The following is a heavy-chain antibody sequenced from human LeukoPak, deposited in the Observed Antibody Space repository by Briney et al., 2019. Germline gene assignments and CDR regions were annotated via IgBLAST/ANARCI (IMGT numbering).Heavy chain of an antibody. V-gene: IGHV3-11*04. Sequence: GGSLRLSCAASGFTFSDYYMSWIRQAPGKGLEWVSYISSSGSTIYYADSVKGRFTISRDNAKNSLYLQTNSLRAEDTAVYYCARVSNVLRFLEWSPYYFDYWGQGTLVTVSS. D-gene: IGHD3-3*01. CDR2: ISSSGSTI. CDR1: GFTFSDYY. CDR3: ARVSNVLRFLEWSPYYFDY. J-gene: IGHJ4*02.